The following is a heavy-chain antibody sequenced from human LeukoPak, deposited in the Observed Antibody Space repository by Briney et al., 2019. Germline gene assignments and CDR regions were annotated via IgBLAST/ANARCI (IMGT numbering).Heavy chain of an antibody. Sequence: SETLSLTCTVSGVSISSYYWSWLRQPPGKGLEWIGYIYYSGSTNYNPSLKSRVTISVDTSKNQFSLKLSSVTAADTAVYYCARPEVGYRFGELSYWGQGTLVTVSS. D-gene: IGHD3-10*01. J-gene: IGHJ4*02. CDR1: GVSISSYY. CDR2: IYYSGST. V-gene: IGHV4-59*08. CDR3: ARPEVGYRFGELSY.